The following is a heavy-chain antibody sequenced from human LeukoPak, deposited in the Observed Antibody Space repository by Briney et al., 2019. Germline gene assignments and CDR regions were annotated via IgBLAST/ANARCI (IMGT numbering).Heavy chain of an antibody. CDR2: ISLSTSTI. CDR3: AELGITMIGGV. J-gene: IGHJ6*04. D-gene: IGHD3-10*02. CDR1: GFTFSSYS. V-gene: IGHV3-48*04. Sequence: GGSLRLSCAASGFTFSSYSMNWVRQAPGRGLEWISYISLSTSTIYYADSVKGRFTISRDNAKNSLYLQMNSLRAEDTAVYYCAELGITMIGGVWGKGTTVTISS.